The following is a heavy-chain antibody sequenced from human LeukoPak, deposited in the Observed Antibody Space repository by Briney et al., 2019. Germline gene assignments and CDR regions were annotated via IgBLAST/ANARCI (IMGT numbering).Heavy chain of an antibody. J-gene: IGHJ4*02. Sequence: AGGSLRLSCAASGFTFSSYWMSWVRQAPGKGLEWVANIKQDGSEKYYVDSVEGRFTISRDNAKNSLYLQMNSLRAEDTAVYYCASPRYCSSTSCYLFYWGQGTLVTVSS. CDR3: ASPRYCSSTSCYLFY. D-gene: IGHD2-2*01. CDR2: IKQDGSEK. V-gene: IGHV3-7*01. CDR1: GFTFSSYW.